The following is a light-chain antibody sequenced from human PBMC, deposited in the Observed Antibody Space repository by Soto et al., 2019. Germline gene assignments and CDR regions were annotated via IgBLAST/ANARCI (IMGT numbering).Light chain of an antibody. CDR3: QQYGSSPTWT. V-gene: IGKV3-20*01. Sequence: EIVMTQSPATLACSPGQTVTLSCRASQSLSGNLAWYQQKPGQAPRLLIYGASGRATAIPDRFSGSGSGTDFTLTISRLEPEDSAVYYCQQYGSSPTWTFGQGTKVDI. J-gene: IGKJ1*01. CDR2: GAS. CDR1: QSLSGN.